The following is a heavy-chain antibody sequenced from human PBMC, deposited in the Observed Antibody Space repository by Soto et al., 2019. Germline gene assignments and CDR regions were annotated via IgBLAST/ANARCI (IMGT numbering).Heavy chain of an antibody. CDR1: CGSINSGGYY. J-gene: IGHJ4*02. CDR2: MYYSGST. V-gene: IGHV4-31*03. Sequence: QVQLRESGPGLVKHSQTLSLTCTVSCGSINSGGYYCNWIRQHPGKGLEWIGYMYYSGSTYYNPFLRSRVIISADTSENHFSLKLSSVTAADTAVYFCARGYRQSGYSSSWVFDYWGQGTLVNVSS. D-gene: IGHD6-13*01. CDR3: ARGYRQSGYSSSWVFDY.